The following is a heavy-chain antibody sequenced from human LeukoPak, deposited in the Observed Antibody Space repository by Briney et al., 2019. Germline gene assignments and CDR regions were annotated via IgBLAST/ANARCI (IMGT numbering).Heavy chain of an antibody. CDR2: IYYSGST. CDR1: GGSVNSGDYY. D-gene: IGHD3-3*01. Sequence: PSETLSLTCTVSGGSVNSGDYYWSWVRQPPGKGLEWIGYIYYSGSTYYNPSLKSRVTISVDTSKNQFSLKLSSVTAADTAVYYCARDSTLSIFGVVKAFDYWGQGTLVTVSS. J-gene: IGHJ4*02. CDR3: ARDSTLSIFGVVKAFDY. V-gene: IGHV4-30-4*08.